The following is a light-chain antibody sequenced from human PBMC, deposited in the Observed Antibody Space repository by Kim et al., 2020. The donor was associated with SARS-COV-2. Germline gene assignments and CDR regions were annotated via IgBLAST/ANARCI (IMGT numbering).Light chain of an antibody. CDR3: QQYGSLPRT. CDR2: GAS. V-gene: IGKV3-20*01. Sequence: APGERATVSCRASQSVSANYLAWYQHKRGQAPRLLIYGASTRATGITDRFSGSGSGTDFTLTISRLEPEDFAVYYCQQYGSLPRTFGQGTKVDIK. J-gene: IGKJ1*01. CDR1: QSVSANY.